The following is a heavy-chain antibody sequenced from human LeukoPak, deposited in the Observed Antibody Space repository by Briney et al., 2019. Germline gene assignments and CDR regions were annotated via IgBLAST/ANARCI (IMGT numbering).Heavy chain of an antibody. CDR2: ISTSSTYI. D-gene: IGHD5-12*01. CDR3: ARVPRIGKVVANSYNWFDP. J-gene: IGHJ5*02. V-gene: IGHV3-21*01. Sequence: PGGSLRLSCAASGFTFSRFSMNWVRQAPGKGLEWVSSISTSSTYIYYADSVKGRFTISRDNAKNSLYLQMNSLRAEDTAVYYCARVPRIGKVVANSYNWFDPWGQGTLVTVSS. CDR1: GFTFSRFS.